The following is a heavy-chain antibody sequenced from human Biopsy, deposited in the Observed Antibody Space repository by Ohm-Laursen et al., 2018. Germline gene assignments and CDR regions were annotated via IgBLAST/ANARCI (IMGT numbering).Heavy chain of an antibody. CDR2: ISASGNHI. Sequence: SLRLSCTASGSDFSDYSMNWVRQAPGKGLEWVSSISASGNHIYYTDSVKGRFTVSRDNGKNSVYLQMNSLRVEDTAVYYCARDGEAKYCKHGVCPSDFWGQGTLVTVSS. CDR3: ARDGEAKYCKHGVCPSDF. CDR1: GSDFSDYS. V-gene: IGHV3-21*01. D-gene: IGHD2-8*01. J-gene: IGHJ4*02.